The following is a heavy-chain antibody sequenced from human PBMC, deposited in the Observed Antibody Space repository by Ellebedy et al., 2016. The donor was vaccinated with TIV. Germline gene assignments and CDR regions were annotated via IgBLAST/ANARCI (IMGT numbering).Heavy chain of an antibody. CDR3: ARSRGWRDCFDI. D-gene: IGHD6-19*01. CDR1: GFTFSDYW. CDR2: MANVKEDGSDK. V-gene: IGHV3-7*03. Sequence: GESLKISCVGSGFTFSDYWMGWVRHTPGKGLEWVANMANVKEDGSDKYYVDSVKGRFTISRGNAENSLYLQMDSLRADDSAVYYCARSRGWRDCFDIWGQGTMVTVS. J-gene: IGHJ3*02.